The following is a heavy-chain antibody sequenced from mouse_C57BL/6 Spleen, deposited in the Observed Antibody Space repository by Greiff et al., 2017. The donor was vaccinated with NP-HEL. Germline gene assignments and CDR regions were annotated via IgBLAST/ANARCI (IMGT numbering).Heavy chain of an antibody. D-gene: IGHD2-4*01. J-gene: IGHJ4*01. CDR3: ARPYDYDGYYAMDY. CDR2: LCRGGST. V-gene: IGHV2-2*01. Sequence: VKLVESGPGLVQPSQSLSITCTVSGFSLTSYGVHWVRQSPGTGLACLGVLCRGGSTDYNAAFISRLSISKDNSKSQVFFKMNSLQADDTAIYYCARPYDYDGYYAMDYWGQGTSVTVSS. CDR1: GFSLTSYG.